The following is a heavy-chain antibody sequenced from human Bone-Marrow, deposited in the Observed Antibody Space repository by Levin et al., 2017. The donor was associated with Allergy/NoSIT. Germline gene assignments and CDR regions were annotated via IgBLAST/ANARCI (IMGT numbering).Heavy chain of an antibody. CDR1: GFTFSDYY. V-gene: IGHV3-11*03. J-gene: IGHJ4*02. CDR2: ISSSSSYT. D-gene: IGHD1-26*01. Sequence: GGSLRLSCAASGFTFSDYYMNWIRQAPGKGLEWVSDISSSSSYTKYADSVKGRFTIIRDNAKNSLYLQMNNLRDDDTAVYYCARQHNIGSSPSDYWGQGNVVTVSS. CDR3: ARQHNIGSSPSDY.